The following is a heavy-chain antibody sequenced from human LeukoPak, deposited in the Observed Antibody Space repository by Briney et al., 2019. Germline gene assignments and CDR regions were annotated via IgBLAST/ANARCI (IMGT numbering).Heavy chain of an antibody. CDR1: GGSISSSSYY. Sequence: SETLSLTCTVSGGSISSSSYYWGWIRQPAEKGLEWIGRIYSTGSTNYNPSLKSRVTMSVDTTKNQFSLKLSSMTAADTAVYYCARDYDFWSGFPPLFDYWGQGILVTVSS. CDR3: ARDYDFWSGFPPLFDY. D-gene: IGHD3-3*01. CDR2: IYSTGST. V-gene: IGHV4-61*02. J-gene: IGHJ4*02.